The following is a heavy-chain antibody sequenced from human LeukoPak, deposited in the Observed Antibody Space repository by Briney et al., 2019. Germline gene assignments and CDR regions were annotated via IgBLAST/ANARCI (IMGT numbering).Heavy chain of an antibody. CDR2: ISYDGSNK. J-gene: IGHJ3*02. CDR3: AKGEKLRYFDWLSEGDAFDI. D-gene: IGHD3-9*01. V-gene: IGHV3-30*04. Sequence: GGSLRLSCAASGFTFSSSAMHWVRQAPGKGLEWVAVISYDGSNKYYADSVKGRFTISRDNSKNTLYLQMNSLRAEDTAVYYCAKGEKLRYFDWLSEGDAFDIWGQGTMVTVSS. CDR1: GFTFSSSA.